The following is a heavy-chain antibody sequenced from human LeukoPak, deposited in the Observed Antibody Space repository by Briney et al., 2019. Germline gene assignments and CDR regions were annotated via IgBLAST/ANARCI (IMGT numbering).Heavy chain of an antibody. V-gene: IGHV4-59*08. D-gene: IGHD2-21*02. CDR3: ARHGFLQHIVVVTAGSNWFDP. J-gene: IGHJ5*02. Sequence: SETLSLTCTVSGGSISSYYWSWVRHPPRKGLEWIGCIYYIGSTNYIPSLKSRVTILVVTSKNQFSLKLTSVTAAVTAVYYCARHGFLQHIVVVTAGSNWFDPWGQGTLVTVSS. CDR2: IYYIGST. CDR1: GGSISSYY.